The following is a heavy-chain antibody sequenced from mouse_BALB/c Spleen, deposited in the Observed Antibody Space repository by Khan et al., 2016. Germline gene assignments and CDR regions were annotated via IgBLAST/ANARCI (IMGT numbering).Heavy chain of an antibody. D-gene: IGHD2-1*01. V-gene: IGHV14-3*02. J-gene: IGHJ2*01. CDR3: AGGNSPFGY. CDR2: IDPANGNF. CDR1: GFNIKDTY. Sequence: VQLQQSGAELVKPGASVTLSCTASGFNIKDTYLHWVKQRPEQGLEWIGRIDPANGNFKFDPKFQGKATITADTYSNTTYLQLSGLTSEDTAVYYCAGGNSPFGYWGQGTTLTVSS.